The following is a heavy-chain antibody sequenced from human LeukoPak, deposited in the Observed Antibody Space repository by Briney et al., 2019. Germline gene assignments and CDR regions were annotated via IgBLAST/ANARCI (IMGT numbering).Heavy chain of an antibody. V-gene: IGHV3-15*01. CDR3: TARRVDTAMDFDY. CDR2: IKSKTDGGTT. CDR1: GFTFSSYA. J-gene: IGHJ4*02. D-gene: IGHD5-18*01. Sequence: KSGGSLRLSCAASGFTFSSYAMSWVRQAPGKGLEWVGRIKSKTDGGTTDYAAPVKGRFTISRDDSKNTLCLQMNSLKTEDTAVYYCTARRVDTAMDFDYWGQGTLVTVSS.